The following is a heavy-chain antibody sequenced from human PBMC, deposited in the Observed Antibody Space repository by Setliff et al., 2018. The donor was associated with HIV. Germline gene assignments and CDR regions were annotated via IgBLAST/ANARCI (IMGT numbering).Heavy chain of an antibody. CDR2: FDPEDGDT. D-gene: IGHD6-19*01. J-gene: IGHJ4*02. CDR1: GFSFTKYG. Sequence: ASVKVSCKASGFSFTKYGFSWVRQAPGKGLEWMGRFDPEDGDTLYAQRLQGRVIMTEDSSTDTAYMELSSLTSDDAAVYYCATAKEHWLSEGGFDYWGQGTRVTVSS. CDR3: ATAKEHWLSEGGFDY. V-gene: IGHV1-24*01.